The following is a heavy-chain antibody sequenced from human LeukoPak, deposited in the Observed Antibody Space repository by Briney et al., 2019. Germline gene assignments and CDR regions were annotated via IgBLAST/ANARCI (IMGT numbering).Heavy chain of an antibody. CDR1: GGSISSYY. CDR3: ARGMAGYCSSTSCHLYYYYYMDV. Sequence: PSETLSLTCTVSGGSISSYYWSWIRQPAGKGLEWIGRIYTSGSTNYNPSLKSRVTMSVDTSKNQFSLKLSSVTAADTAVYYCARGMAGYCSSTSCHLYYYYYMDVWGKGTTVTVSS. CDR2: IYTSGST. V-gene: IGHV4-4*07. D-gene: IGHD2-2*01. J-gene: IGHJ6*03.